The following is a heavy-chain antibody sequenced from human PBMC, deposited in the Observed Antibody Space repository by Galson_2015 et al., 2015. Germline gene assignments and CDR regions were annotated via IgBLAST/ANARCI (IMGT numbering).Heavy chain of an antibody. D-gene: IGHD3-10*01. J-gene: IGHJ4*02. V-gene: IGHV3-23*01. CDR1: GFTFSNYA. CDR2: ISGSGGST. Sequence: SLRLSCAASGFTFSNYAMSWVRQAPGRGLEWVSAISGSGGSTYYADSVKGRFTVSRDSSKNTLYLQMNGLRAEDTAVYNCAKHSAYGSGTPLDYWGQGTLVTVSS. CDR3: AKHSAYGSGTPLDY.